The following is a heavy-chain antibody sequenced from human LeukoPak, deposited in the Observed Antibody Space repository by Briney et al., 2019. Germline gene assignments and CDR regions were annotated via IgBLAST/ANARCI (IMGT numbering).Heavy chain of an antibody. V-gene: IGHV3-66*02. J-gene: IGHJ4*02. CDR3: AKLPIY. D-gene: IGHD4-23*01. Sequence: GGSLRLSCAASGFSVGSHYMTWVRQAPGQGLERVSVNIDGSTYYADSVEGRFTISRDNTKNTLYLQMNSLRPEDTAVYYCAKLPIYWGQGALVTVSS. CDR1: GFSVGSHY. CDR2: NIDGST.